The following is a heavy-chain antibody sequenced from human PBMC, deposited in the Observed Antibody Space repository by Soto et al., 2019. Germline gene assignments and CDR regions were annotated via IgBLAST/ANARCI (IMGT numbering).Heavy chain of an antibody. V-gene: IGHV4-4*07. J-gene: IGHJ5*02. CDR3: ARGPRLSDWFDT. CDR1: DATIGSYG. Sequence: ASVPMPHRCSVFDATIGSYGWTLIRQPAGKGLEWIGRIYSSGGTHYNPSLKSRVTISLDTSKNQFSLRLNSVTAADTAVYYCARGPRLSDWFDTRGQATLVTVSS. CDR2: IYSSGGT.